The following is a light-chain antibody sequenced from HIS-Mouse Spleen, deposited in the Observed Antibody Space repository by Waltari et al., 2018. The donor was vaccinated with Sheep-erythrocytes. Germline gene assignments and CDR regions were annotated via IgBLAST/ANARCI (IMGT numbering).Light chain of an antibody. V-gene: IGLV2-11*02. CDR3: CSYAGSYNYV. J-gene: IGLJ1*01. CDR2: DVS. CDR1: SSDAGGLNY. Sequence: QAALTQPRSVSGSPGKAVTISCTGTSSDAGGLNYVPWYQQHPGKAPKLMIDDVSKRPSGVPDRFSGSKSGNTASLTISGLQAEDEADYYCCSYAGSYNYVFGTGTKVTVL.